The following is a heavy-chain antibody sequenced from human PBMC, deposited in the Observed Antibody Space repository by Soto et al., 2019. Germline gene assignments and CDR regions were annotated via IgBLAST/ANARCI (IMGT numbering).Heavy chain of an antibody. CDR1: GYTFTIYD. V-gene: IGHV1-8*01. J-gene: IGHJ4*02. Sequence: ASVNVSCKASGYTFTIYDINWGRQATGQGLEWMGWMNPNSGNTGYAQKFQGRVTMTRNTSISTAYMELSSLRSEDTAVYYCARSLKKGYSYGYGYWGQGTLVTVSS. CDR2: MNPNSGNT. CDR3: ARSLKKGYSYGYGY. D-gene: IGHD5-18*01.